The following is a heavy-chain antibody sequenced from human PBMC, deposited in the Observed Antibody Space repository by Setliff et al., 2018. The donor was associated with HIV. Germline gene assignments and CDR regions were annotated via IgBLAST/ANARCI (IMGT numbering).Heavy chain of an antibody. D-gene: IGHD3-10*01. V-gene: IGHV1-2*02. CDR2: SNPNTGGT. CDR1: GYMFSIYY. Sequence: ASVKVSCKASGYMFSIYYMHWVRQVPGQGLEWMGWSNPNTGGTKYAQKFQGRVTMTMDTSTTTAYMELSRLKSDDTAVYYCARGVLYGLSEYWGTGSLVTVS. CDR3: ARGVLYGLSEY. J-gene: IGHJ4*02.